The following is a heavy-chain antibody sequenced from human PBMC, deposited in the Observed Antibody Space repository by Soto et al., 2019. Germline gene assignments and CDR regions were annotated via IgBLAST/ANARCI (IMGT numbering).Heavy chain of an antibody. D-gene: IGHD3-10*01. V-gene: IGHV4-59*08. Sequence: QVQLQESGPGLVKPSETLSLTCTVSGGSISSYYWTWIRQPPGKGLEWIGFIYNSGSTHYNPSLRSRVTIAVDTSKNQFSLKLRSVTAADTAVYYCASMGYHYGSGSYPLDYWCQGTLVTVSS. CDR1: GGSISSYY. CDR3: ASMGYHYGSGSYPLDY. J-gene: IGHJ4*02. CDR2: IYNSGST.